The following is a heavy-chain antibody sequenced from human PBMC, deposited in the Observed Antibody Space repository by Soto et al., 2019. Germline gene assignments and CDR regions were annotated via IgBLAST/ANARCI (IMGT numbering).Heavy chain of an antibody. Sequence: VQLVESGGGLVQPGRSLRLSCSTSGFIFTNFGMHWVRQAPGRGPEWVAAIWYDGNKKYYGDSVKGRFTISRDTSRKTVHLQMNSLRAEDTALYYCVRDYCSTSSCYDYWGQGTLVIVSS. V-gene: IGHV3-33*04. CDR2: IWYDGNKK. CDR1: GFIFTNFG. CDR3: VRDYCSTSSCYDY. J-gene: IGHJ4*02. D-gene: IGHD2-2*01.